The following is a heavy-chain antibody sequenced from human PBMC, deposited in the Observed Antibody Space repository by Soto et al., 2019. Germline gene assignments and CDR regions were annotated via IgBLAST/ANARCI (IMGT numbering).Heavy chain of an antibody. J-gene: IGHJ6*02. V-gene: IGHV1-24*01. CDR2: FDPEDGET. Sequence: GASVKVSCKASGYTFTSYYMHWVRQAPGKGLEWMGSFDPEDGETIYAQKFQGRVTMTEDSSTDTAYMELSSLRSEDTAVYYCATDRGGGVIVQYYYYYGMDVWGQGTTVTVSS. CDR1: GYTFTSYY. D-gene: IGHD3-16*02. CDR3: ATDRGGGVIVQYYYYYGMDV.